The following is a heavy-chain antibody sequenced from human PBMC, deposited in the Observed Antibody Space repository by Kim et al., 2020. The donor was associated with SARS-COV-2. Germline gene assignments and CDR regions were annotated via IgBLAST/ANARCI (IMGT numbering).Heavy chain of an antibody. J-gene: IGHJ4*02. Sequence: GGSLRLSCAASGFTFSSYAMSWVRQAPGKGLEWVSAISGSGVTTYHSDSVKGRFTISRDNSKNTLYLQMNSLRVEDTAVYYCAKVEWELLPDYWGQGTLVTVSS. CDR2: ISGSGVTT. V-gene: IGHV3-23*01. D-gene: IGHD1-26*01. CDR3: AKVEWELLPDY. CDR1: GFTFSSYA.